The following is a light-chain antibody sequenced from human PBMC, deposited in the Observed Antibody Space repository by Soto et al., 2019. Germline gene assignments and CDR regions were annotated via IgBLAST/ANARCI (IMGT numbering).Light chain of an antibody. CDR1: SSNIGSNY. V-gene: IGLV1-47*01. J-gene: IGLJ2*01. Sequence: QSVLTQPPSASGTPGQRVTISCSGSSSNIGSNYVYWYQQLPGTAPKLLIYRNNQRPSGVPDRFSGSKSGTSASLAISGLRSEDEADYYCAAGDDSAVVFGGGTKLTVL. CDR3: AAGDDSAVV. CDR2: RNN.